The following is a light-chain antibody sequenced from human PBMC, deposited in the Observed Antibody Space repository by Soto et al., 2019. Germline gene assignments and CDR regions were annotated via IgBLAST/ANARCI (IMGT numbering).Light chain of an antibody. CDR3: QQYNEWPLT. CDR2: GES. V-gene: IGKV3D-15*01. CDR1: QSVNSH. Sequence: EIVMTQSPASLSVSPAERVTLSCRASQSVNSHLAWYQQKPGQAPRLLILGESTRATGTPARFSGSGSGTDFTLTITSLQSEDFAVYYCQQYNEWPLTVGGGTKVEIK. J-gene: IGKJ4*01.